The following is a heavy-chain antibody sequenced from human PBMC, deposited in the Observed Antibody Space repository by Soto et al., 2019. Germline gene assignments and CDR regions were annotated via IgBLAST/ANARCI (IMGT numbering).Heavy chain of an antibody. V-gene: IGHV3-48*03. J-gene: IGHJ3*02. D-gene: IGHD6-6*01. CDR3: ARALGEQLADDAFDI. CDR1: GFTFSSYE. Sequence: GGSLRLSCAASGFTFSSYEMNWVRQAPGKGLEWVSYISSSGSTIYYADSVKGRFTISRDNAKNSLYLQMNSLRAEDTAVYYCARALGEQLADDAFDIWSQGTMVTVSS. CDR2: ISSSGSTI.